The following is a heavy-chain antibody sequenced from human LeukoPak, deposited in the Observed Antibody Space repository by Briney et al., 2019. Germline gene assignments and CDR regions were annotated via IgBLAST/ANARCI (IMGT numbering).Heavy chain of an antibody. CDR2: ISAYNGNT. CDR3: ARDRGDILTSPHFDY. V-gene: IGHV1-18*01. D-gene: IGHD3-9*01. CDR1: GYTFTSYG. J-gene: IGHJ4*02. Sequence: ASVKVSCKASGYTFTSYGISWVRQAPGQGLEWMGWISAYNGNTNYAQKLQGRVTMTTDTSTSTAYMELRSLRSDDTAVYYCARDRGDILTSPHFDYWAREPWSPSPQ.